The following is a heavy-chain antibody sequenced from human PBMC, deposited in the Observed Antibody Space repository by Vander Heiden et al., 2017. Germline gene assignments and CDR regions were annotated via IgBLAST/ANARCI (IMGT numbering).Heavy chain of an antibody. V-gene: IGHV4-4*02. CDR1: GVSISVNNG. CDR3: AGDDLLSGIAY. CDR2: IYHSGNT. D-gene: IGHD3-3*01. J-gene: IGHJ4*02. Sequence: VQLQESGPGLVKPSGTLSLTCAVSGVSISVNNGWSWVRQTPGKGLEWMGEIYHSGNTNYNPSLQSRVSISLDKSKNQFSLTLTSVTAADTAMYYCAGDDLLSGIAYWGQGTLVTVSS.